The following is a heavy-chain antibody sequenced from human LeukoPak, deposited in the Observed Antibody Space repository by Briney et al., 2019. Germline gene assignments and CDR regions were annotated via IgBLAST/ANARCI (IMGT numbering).Heavy chain of an antibody. Sequence: SETLSLTCTVSGGSISSYYWSWIRQPPGKGLEWIGYIYYSGSTNYNPSLKSRVTISVDTSKNQFSLKLSSVTAADTAVYYCAGAQYYYGSGENDAFDIWGQGTMGTVSS. CDR1: GGSISSYY. CDR2: IYYSGST. D-gene: IGHD3-10*01. V-gene: IGHV4-59*01. CDR3: AGAQYYYGSGENDAFDI. J-gene: IGHJ3*02.